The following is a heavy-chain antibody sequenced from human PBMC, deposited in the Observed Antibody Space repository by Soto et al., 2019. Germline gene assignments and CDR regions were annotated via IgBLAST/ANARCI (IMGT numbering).Heavy chain of an antibody. CDR1: CVTLTSGN. CDR2: ISSSSSTI. J-gene: IGHJ6*02. CDR3: AFGEESRYYYYGMDV. Sequence: AQTLSCPASCVTLTSGNSICVRWTPRKGLEWVSYISSSSSTIYYADSVKGRFTISRDNGKNSLYLQMNSLRAEDTAVYYCAFGEESRYYYYGMDVWGQGTTVTVSS. D-gene: IGHD3-10*01. V-gene: IGHV3-48*01.